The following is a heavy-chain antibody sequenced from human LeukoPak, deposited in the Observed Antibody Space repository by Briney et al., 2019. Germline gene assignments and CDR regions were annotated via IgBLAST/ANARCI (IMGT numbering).Heavy chain of an antibody. V-gene: IGHV4-59*12. CDR1: GGSISSYY. D-gene: IGHD3-3*01. CDR2: IYYTGYT. CDR3: ARDIPLFLEWYYFDY. Sequence: PSQTLSLTCTVSGGSISSYYWSWIRQPPGKGLEWIGYIYYTGYTNYNPSLKSRVTISVDTSKNQFSLKLSSVTAADTAVYYCARDIPLFLEWYYFDYWGQGTLVTVSS. J-gene: IGHJ4*02.